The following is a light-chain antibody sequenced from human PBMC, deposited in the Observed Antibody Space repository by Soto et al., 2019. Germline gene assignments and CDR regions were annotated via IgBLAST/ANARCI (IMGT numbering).Light chain of an antibody. CDR1: SSDVGSYNL. CDR3: CSYAGSSTS. J-gene: IGLJ1*01. V-gene: IGLV2-23*01. Sequence: QSALTQPASESGSPGESITISCNGTSSDVGSYNLVSWYQQHPGKAPKLMIYEGSKRPSGVSNRFSGSKSGNTASLTISGLQAEDEADYYCCSYAGSSTSFGTGTKVT. CDR2: EGS.